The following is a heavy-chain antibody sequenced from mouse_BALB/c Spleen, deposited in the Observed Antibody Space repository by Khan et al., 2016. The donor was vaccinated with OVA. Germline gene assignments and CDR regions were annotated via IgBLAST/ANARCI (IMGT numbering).Heavy chain of an antibody. D-gene: IGHD2-10*02. CDR3: TRSGYGNPFAY. Sequence: QVQLQQSGAELVKPGASVKLSCMASGYTFSSYYMYWVKQRPGQGLEWIGGINPNNGGPNFNEKFKTKATLTVDKSSSTAYMHLNSLTSEDSAVYYCTRSGYGNPFAYWGQGTLVTVSP. J-gene: IGHJ3*01. CDR2: INPNNGGP. V-gene: IGHV1S81*02. CDR1: GYTFSSYY.